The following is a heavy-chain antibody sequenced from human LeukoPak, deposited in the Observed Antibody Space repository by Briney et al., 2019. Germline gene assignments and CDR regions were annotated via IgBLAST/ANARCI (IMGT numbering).Heavy chain of an antibody. J-gene: IGHJ5*02. CDR1: GGTFSSYA. CDR3: ARDPHYGSGFFPWFDP. V-gene: IGHV1-69*13. D-gene: IGHD3-10*01. Sequence: SVKVSCKASGGTFSSYAISWVRQAPGQGLEWMGGIIPIFGTANYAQKFQGRVTITADESTSTAYMELSSLRSEDTAVYYCARDPHYGSGFFPWFDPWGQGTLVTVSS. CDR2: IIPIFGTA.